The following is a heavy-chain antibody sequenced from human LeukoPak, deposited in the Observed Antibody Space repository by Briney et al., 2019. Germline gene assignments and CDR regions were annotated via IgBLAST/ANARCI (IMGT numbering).Heavy chain of an antibody. CDR3: ARDPGYSGYFYGMDV. D-gene: IGHD5-12*01. Sequence: GGSLRLSCAASGFTFSGNWMHWVRQAPGKGLVWVSRLDSDASITNYADSVKGRFTIFSDNAKNTLYLQMNSLTAEDTAVYYCARDPGYSGYFYGMDVWGQGTTVTVSS. V-gene: IGHV3-74*01. J-gene: IGHJ6*02. CDR2: LDSDASIT. CDR1: GFTFSGNW.